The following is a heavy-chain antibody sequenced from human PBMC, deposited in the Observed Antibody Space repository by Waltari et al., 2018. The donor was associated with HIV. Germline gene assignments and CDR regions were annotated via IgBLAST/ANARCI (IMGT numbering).Heavy chain of an antibody. V-gene: IGHV3-73*02. J-gene: IGHJ4*02. CDR1: GFTFSDSS. Sequence: ELQLVESGGGLVQPGGSLKLSCAASGFTFSDSSIHWVRQASGTRLEWVGRIRTKANSYATAYAASVKGRFTISRDDSKNTAYLQMNSLKTEDTAVYYCTSPYGYSYESWGQGTLVTVSS. CDR2: IRTKANSYAT. D-gene: IGHD5-18*01. CDR3: TSPYGYSYES.